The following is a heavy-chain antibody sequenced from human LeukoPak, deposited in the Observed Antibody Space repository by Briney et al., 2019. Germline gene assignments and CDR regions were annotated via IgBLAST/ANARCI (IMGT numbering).Heavy chain of an antibody. J-gene: IGHJ6*02. Sequence: GGSLRLSCAASGFNLSLYTMNWVRQAPGKGLEWVSSISGPSTSIDYADSVKGRFTISRDNAKNSLYLQMSSLRAEDAAVYYCTREGGYQYYYAMDVWGQGTTVTVSS. D-gene: IGHD3-16*01. CDR2: ISGPSTSI. CDR3: TREGGYQYYYAMDV. V-gene: IGHV3-21*01. CDR1: GFNLSLYT.